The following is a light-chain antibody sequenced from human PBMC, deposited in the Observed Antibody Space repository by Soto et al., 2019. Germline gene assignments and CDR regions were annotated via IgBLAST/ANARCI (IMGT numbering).Light chain of an antibody. V-gene: IGKV3-11*01. CDR2: DAS. CDR1: QSVGSY. CDR3: QQRSNWPPIT. J-gene: IGKJ5*01. Sequence: EIVLTQSPSTLSLSPGARPTLSCRASQSVGSYLGWYQQKPVQAPRLLXYDASNRATGIPARFSGSGSATDFTPIISSLEPEDFAVYFCQQRSNWPPITFGQGTRLEIK.